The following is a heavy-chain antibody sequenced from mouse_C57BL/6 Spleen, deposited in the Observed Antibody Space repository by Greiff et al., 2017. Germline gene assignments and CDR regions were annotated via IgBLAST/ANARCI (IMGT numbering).Heavy chain of an antibody. V-gene: IGHV1-64*01. Sequence: QVQLQQPGAELVKPGASVKLSCKASGYTFTSYWMHWVKQRPGQGLEWIGMIHPNSGSTNYNEKFKSKATLTVDKASSTAYMQLSSLTSEDSAVYYCARYSNLRAMDYWGQGTSVTVSS. CDR1: GYTFTSYW. J-gene: IGHJ4*01. CDR2: IHPNSGST. CDR3: ARYSNLRAMDY. D-gene: IGHD2-5*01.